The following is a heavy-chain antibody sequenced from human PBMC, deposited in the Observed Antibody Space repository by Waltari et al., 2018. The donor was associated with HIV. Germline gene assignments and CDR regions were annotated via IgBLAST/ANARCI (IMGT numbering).Heavy chain of an antibody. CDR3: ARDQDYMGRLSYFDL. Sequence: QVPLVESGGGVVQPGRSLRLSCAASGFSMSTYGMHWVRQAPGKGLEWVALIWVDGRNEYYSDSVKGRLIISRDNSKSTLYLQMNSLRVEDTAVYFCARDQDYMGRLSYFDLWGRGTLVTVSS. D-gene: IGHD4-4*01. CDR1: GFSMSTYG. CDR2: IWVDGRNE. V-gene: IGHV3-33*01. J-gene: IGHJ2*01.